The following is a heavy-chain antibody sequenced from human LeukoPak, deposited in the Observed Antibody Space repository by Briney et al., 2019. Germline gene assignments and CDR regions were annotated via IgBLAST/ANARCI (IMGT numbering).Heavy chain of an antibody. J-gene: IGHJ4*02. D-gene: IGHD3-10*01. CDR2: IHPRSGET. CDR1: GYSFTAFD. V-gene: IGHV1-2*02. CDR3: ARDGEYGTGSYYRGCFDY. Sequence: ASVKVSCKAYGYSFTAFDIHWVRQAPGQGLEWMGWIHPRSGETNYAYKFRGRVTMTRDTSISTTYMDLGSLGSDDTAVYYCARDGEYGTGSYYRGCFDYWGQGTLVTVSS.